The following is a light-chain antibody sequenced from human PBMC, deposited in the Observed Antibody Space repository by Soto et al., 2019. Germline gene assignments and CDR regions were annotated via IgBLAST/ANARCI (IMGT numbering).Light chain of an antibody. J-gene: IGLJ1*01. CDR1: SSNVGGYNY. CDR3: SSYTSSGTPGYV. CDR2: DVS. Sequence: QSVLTQPASGSGTPGQSITTSCTGTSSNVGGYNYVSWYQQHPGKAPKLMIYDVSNRPSGVSNRFSGSKSGNTASLTISGLQGENEADYYCSSYTSSGTPGYVSGRGTKVTVL. V-gene: IGLV2-14*01.